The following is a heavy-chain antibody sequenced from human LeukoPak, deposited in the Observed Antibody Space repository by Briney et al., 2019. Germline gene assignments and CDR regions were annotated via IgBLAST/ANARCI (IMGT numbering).Heavy chain of an antibody. Sequence: GGSLRLSCAASGFTFSSCGFNWVRQAPGKGLEWVSSIGPTGTDRYYADSVRGRFTISRDNAKNSMYLQMDSLRDEDTAVYYCATETIGRHYDYWGQGTLLTDSS. J-gene: IGHJ4*02. D-gene: IGHD1-14*01. V-gene: IGHV3-21*01. CDR1: GFTFSSCG. CDR3: ATETIGRHYDY. CDR2: IGPTGTDR.